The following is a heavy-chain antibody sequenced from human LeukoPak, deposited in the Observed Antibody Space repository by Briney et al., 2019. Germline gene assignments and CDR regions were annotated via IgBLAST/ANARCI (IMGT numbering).Heavy chain of an antibody. CDR3: ARDGGLELPLRWFDP. CDR1: GSSISSGSYY. CDR2: IYTSGST. Sequence: SETLSLTCTVSGSSISSGSYYWSWIRQPAGKGLEWIGRIYTSGSTNYNPSLKSRVTISVDTSKNQFSLKLSSMTAADTAVYYCARDGGLELPLRWFDPWGQGTLVIVSS. V-gene: IGHV4-61*02. D-gene: IGHD1-7*01. J-gene: IGHJ5*02.